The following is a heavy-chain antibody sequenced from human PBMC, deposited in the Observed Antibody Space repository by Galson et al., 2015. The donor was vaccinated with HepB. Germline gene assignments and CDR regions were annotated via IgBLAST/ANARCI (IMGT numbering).Heavy chain of an antibody. J-gene: IGHJ4*02. Sequence: SVKVSCKASGGITIDYAISWVRQAPGQGPEWMGGITPTFGTPHYAQKFQDRVTIFADKSVNTVYMELNSLRSDDTAVYYCARSHYTIFQAIMHFFDWWGQGTLVTVSS. CDR2: ITPTFGTP. CDR3: ARSHYTIFQAIMHFFDW. D-gene: IGHD3-3*02. V-gene: IGHV1-69*06. CDR1: GGITIDYA.